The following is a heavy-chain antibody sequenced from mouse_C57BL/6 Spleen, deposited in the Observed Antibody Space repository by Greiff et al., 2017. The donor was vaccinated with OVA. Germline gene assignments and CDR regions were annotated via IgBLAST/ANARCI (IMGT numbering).Heavy chain of an antibody. Sequence: VQLQQPGAELVKPGASVKLSCKASGYTFTSYWMHWVKQRPGRGLEWIGRFDPNSGGIKYNEKFKSKATLTVDKPSSTAYMQLSSLTSEDSAVYDCGKEGYCCGAIFAYWGQGTLVTVSA. J-gene: IGHJ3*01. CDR1: GYTFTSYW. D-gene: IGHD6-1*01. CDR2: FDPNSGGI. V-gene: IGHV1-72*01. CDR3: GKEGYCCGAIFAY.